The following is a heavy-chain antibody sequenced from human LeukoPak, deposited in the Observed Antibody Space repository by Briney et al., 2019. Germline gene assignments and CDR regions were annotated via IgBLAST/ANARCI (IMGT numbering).Heavy chain of an antibody. CDR3: AREESYNWFDP. J-gene: IGHJ5*02. Sequence: PGGSLRLSCAASGFTFSSYGMHWVRQAPGRGLEWVAVIWYDGSNKYYADSVKGRFTISRDNSKNTLYLQMNSLRAEDTAVYYFAREESYNWFDPWGQGTLVTVSS. D-gene: IGHD3-10*01. CDR1: GFTFSSYG. CDR2: IWYDGSNK. V-gene: IGHV3-33*01.